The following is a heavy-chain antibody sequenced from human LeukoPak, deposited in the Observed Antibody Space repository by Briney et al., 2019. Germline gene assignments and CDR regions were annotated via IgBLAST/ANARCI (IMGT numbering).Heavy chain of an antibody. Sequence: SQTLSLTCTVSGGSISSDDYYWTWIRQPPGKGLEWIGYTYYTGSTYDNPSLKSRLTMSVDTSKNQFSLKLTSVTAADTAVYYCARDRRGYGDLDYWGQGTLVTVS. D-gene: IGHD4-17*01. V-gene: IGHV4-30-4*01. J-gene: IGHJ4*02. CDR1: GGSISSDDYY. CDR2: TYYTGST. CDR3: ARDRRGYGDLDY.